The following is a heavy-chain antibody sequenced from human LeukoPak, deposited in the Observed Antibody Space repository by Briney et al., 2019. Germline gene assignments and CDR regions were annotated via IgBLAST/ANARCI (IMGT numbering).Heavy chain of an antibody. CDR2: IRSKANSYAT. J-gene: IGHJ3*02. CDR3: TRRSEPPRYFDWSATDDAFDI. CDR1: GFTFSGSA. D-gene: IGHD3-9*01. Sequence: GGSLRLSCAASGFTFSGSAMHWVRQASGKGLEWVGRIRSKANSYATAYAASVKGRFTISRDDSKNTAYLQMNSLKTEDTAVYYCTRRSEPPRYFDWSATDDAFDIWGQGTMVTVSS. V-gene: IGHV3-73*01.